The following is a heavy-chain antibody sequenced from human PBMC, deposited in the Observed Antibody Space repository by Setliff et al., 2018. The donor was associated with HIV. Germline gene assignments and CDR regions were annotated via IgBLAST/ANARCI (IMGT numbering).Heavy chain of an antibody. CDR2: IYHTGST. V-gene: IGHV4-30-4*08. J-gene: IGHJ4*02. CDR1: GAPMTSGSFY. CDR3: ARSLLPSITVAGTIGY. Sequence: PSETLSLTCTVSGAPMTSGSFYWSWIRHLPGKGLEWIGYIYHTGSTYNNPSLKSRISISVDTSKNHFSLKLSSVTAADTAVYYCARSLLPSITVAGTIGYWGQGSLVTVSS. D-gene: IGHD6-19*01.